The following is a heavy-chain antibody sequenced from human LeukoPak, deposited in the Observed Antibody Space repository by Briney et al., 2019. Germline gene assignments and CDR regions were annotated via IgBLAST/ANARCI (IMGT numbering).Heavy chain of an antibody. CDR1: GYTFTSYG. CDR2: ISAYNGNT. V-gene: IGHV1-18*01. J-gene: IGHJ6*03. Sequence: GASVKVSCKASGYTFTSYGISWVRQAPGQGLEWMGWISAYNGNTNYAQKLQGRVTMTTDISTSTAYMELRSLRSDDTAVYYCASEGSPYYYYYYMDVWGKGTTVTVSS. CDR3: ASEGSPYYYYYYMDV.